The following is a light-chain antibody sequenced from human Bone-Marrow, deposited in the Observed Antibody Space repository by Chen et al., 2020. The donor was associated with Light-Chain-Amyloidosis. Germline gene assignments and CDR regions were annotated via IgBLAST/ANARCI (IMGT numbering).Light chain of an antibody. J-gene: IGLJ1*01. CDR2: RNN. Sequence: QSVLTQPPSASGTPGQRVTISCSGASSNIGINYVYWYQHFLGAAPNLIIYRNNQRPSGVPHRFPASKSGTSAVLAISGLRSEDEADYYCAAWDGSRSGYVFGTGTKVIVL. CDR3: AAWDGSRSGYV. V-gene: IGLV1-47*01. CDR1: SSNIGINY.